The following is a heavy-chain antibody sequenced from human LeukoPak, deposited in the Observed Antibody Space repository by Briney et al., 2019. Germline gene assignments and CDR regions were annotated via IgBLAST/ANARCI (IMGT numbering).Heavy chain of an antibody. Sequence: SVEVSCKASGGTFSSYAISWVRQAPGQGLEWMGGIIPIFGTANYAQKFQGRVTITADESTSTACMELSSLRSEDTAVYYCAESDVGYSNYFLSAFTHYYYYGMDVWGQGTTVTVSS. CDR2: IIPIFGTA. V-gene: IGHV1-69*13. D-gene: IGHD4-11*01. J-gene: IGHJ6*02. CDR1: GGTFSSYA. CDR3: AESDVGYSNYFLSAFTHYYYYGMDV.